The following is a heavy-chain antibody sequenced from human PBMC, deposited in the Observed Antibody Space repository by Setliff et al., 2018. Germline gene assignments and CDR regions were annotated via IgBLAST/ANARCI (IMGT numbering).Heavy chain of an antibody. CDR3: ARENGYCSGGACYFMFDY. V-gene: IGHV4-59*11. D-gene: IGHD2-15*01. CDR1: GGSSSSHY. CDR2: IHYSGTT. J-gene: IGHJ4*02. Sequence: LPETLSLTCTVSGGSSSSHYWSWIRQPPGKGLEWIGYIHYSGTTNYNPSLKRRVTLSLDTAKNQYSLELTAVTAADTALYYFARENGYCSGGACYFMFDYWGQGTLVTVSS.